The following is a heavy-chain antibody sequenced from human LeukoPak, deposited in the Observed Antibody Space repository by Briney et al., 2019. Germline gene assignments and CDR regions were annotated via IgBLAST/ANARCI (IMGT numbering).Heavy chain of an antibody. CDR3: ARGTGDFDY. CDR2: IKQDGGER. J-gene: IGHJ4*02. D-gene: IGHD2-8*02. Sequence: GGSLTLSSAASGFTPTKYWMNWVRQAPGQRLEWVATIKQDGGERYNVDSVKGRFTISRDTAKNSLYLQMNSLRAEDTAVYYCARGTGDFDYWGQGTLVTVSP. CDR1: GFTPTKYW. V-gene: IGHV3-7*05.